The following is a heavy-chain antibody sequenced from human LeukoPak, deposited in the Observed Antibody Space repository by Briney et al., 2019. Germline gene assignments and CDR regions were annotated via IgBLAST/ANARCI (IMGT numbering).Heavy chain of an antibody. J-gene: IGHJ3*02. Sequence: ASETLSLTCTVSGGSISGYYWSWIRQPPGRGLQWIGYMYHSGSTTYNPSLKSRVTMSLDTSKNQFSLKLSSMTAADTAVYYCATDGLHRNAFDIWGQGPMVTVSS. CDR3: ATDGLHRNAFDI. D-gene: IGHD4-11*01. V-gene: IGHV4-59*01. CDR2: MYHSGST. CDR1: GGSISGYY.